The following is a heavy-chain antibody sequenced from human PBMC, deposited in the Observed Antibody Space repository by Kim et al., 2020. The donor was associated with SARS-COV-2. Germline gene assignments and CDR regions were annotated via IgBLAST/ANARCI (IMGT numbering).Heavy chain of an antibody. CDR2: IYYSGST. CDR3: ARDRIAVAGGGANYYYYGMDV. CDR1: GGSISSYY. D-gene: IGHD6-19*01. Sequence: SETLSLTCTVSGGSISSYYWSWIRQPPGKGLEWIGYIYYSGSTNYNPSLKSRVTISVDTSKNQFSLKLSSVTAADTAVYYCARDRIAVAGGGANYYYYGMDVWGQGTTVTVSS. V-gene: IGHV4-59*01. J-gene: IGHJ6*02.